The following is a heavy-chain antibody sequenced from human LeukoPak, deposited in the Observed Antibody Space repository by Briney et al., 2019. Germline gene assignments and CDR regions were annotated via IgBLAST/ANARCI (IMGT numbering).Heavy chain of an antibody. D-gene: IGHD2-21*02. CDR2: IKQDGSET. V-gene: IGHV3-7*01. CDR3: ARDGWSLHYYCGGDCFHAFDI. CDR1: GFTFSSYW. Sequence: GGSLRLSCAASGFTFSSYWMSWVRQAPGKGLEWVASIKQDGSETYYVDSVKGRFTISRDNAKNSLYLQMNSLRAEDTAVYYCARDGWSLHYYCGGDCFHAFDIWGQGTMVTVSS. J-gene: IGHJ3*02.